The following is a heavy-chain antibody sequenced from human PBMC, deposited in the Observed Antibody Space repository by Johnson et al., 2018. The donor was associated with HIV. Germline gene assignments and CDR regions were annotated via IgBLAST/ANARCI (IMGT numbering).Heavy chain of an antibody. CDR2: IYSGGST. Sequence: VQLVESGGGLVQPGGSLRLSCAASGFTVSSNYMSWVRQAPGKGREWVSVIYSGGSTYYADSVKGRFTISRDNSKNTLYLQMNSLRAEDTAVYYCARDPAIRWSEWDSSGYYSPDAFDIWGQGTMVTVSS. D-gene: IGHD3-22*01. CDR1: GFTVSSNY. CDR3: ARDPAIRWSEWDSSGYYSPDAFDI. V-gene: IGHV3-66*02. J-gene: IGHJ3*02.